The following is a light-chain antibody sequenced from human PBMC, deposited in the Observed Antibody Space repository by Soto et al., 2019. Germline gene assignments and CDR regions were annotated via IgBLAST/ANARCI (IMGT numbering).Light chain of an antibody. CDR1: QSVARN. V-gene: IGKV3-15*01. CDR3: QQYIRWPLT. J-gene: IGKJ4*01. Sequence: EIVMTQSPATLSVSLGERATLSCRASQSVARNLAWYQQKPGQAPSLLIYGASTRATGTPARFSGSGSGTEFTLTISSLQSEDFAVYYCQQYIRWPLTFGGGTKVDIK. CDR2: GAS.